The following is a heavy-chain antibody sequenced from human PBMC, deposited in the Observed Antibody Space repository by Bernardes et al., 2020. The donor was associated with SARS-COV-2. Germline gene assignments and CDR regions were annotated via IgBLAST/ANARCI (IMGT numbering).Heavy chain of an antibody. D-gene: IGHD3-22*01. Sequence: GGSLRLSCAASGFTFDDYAMHWVRQAPGQGLEWVSGISWNSGSIGYADSVKGRFTISRDNAKNSLYLQMNSLRAEDTALYYCAKLYYYDSPFDYWGQGTLVTVSS. CDR1: GFTFDDYA. CDR3: AKLYYYDSPFDY. CDR2: ISWNSGSI. J-gene: IGHJ4*02. V-gene: IGHV3-9*01.